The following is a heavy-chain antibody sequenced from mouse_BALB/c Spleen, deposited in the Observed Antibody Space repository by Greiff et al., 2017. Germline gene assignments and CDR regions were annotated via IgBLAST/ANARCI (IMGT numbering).Heavy chain of an antibody. CDR1: GYTFTDYA. CDR3: ARSYGNYYFDY. Sequence: QVQLKESGAELVRPGVSVKISCKGSGYTFTDYAMHWVKQSHAKSLEWIGVISTYYGDASYNQKFKGKATMTVDKSSSTAYMELARLTSEDSAIYYCARSYGNYYFDYWGQGTTLTVSS. J-gene: IGHJ2*01. D-gene: IGHD2-1*01. CDR2: ISTYYGDA. V-gene: IGHV1S137*01.